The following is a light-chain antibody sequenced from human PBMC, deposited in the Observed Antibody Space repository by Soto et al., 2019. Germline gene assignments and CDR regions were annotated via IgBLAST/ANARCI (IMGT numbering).Light chain of an antibody. Sequence: EIVMTQSPATLSVSPGERATLSCRASQSVSSNLAWYQQKPGQAPRLLIYGASTGATGIPARFSGSGSGTEFTLTISSLQSEDFAVYYCRQYNNWWTFGQGTKVDIK. CDR3: RQYNNWWT. J-gene: IGKJ1*01. CDR1: QSVSSN. CDR2: GAS. V-gene: IGKV3-15*01.